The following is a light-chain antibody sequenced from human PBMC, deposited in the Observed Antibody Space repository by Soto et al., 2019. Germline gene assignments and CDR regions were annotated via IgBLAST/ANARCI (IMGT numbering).Light chain of an antibody. Sequence: QSVLTQPASVSGSPGQSITISCTGTSSDVGGYNYVCWYQQHPGKAPKLIIYDVSNRPSGVSNRFSASKSGNTASLSISGLQAEDEADYYCSSYTSSSTVVFGAGTKLTVL. V-gene: IGLV2-14*01. J-gene: IGLJ3*02. CDR2: DVS. CDR3: SSYTSSSTVV. CDR1: SSDVGGYNY.